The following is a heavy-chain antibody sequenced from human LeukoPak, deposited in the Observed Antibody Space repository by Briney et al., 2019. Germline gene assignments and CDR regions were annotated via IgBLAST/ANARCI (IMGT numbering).Heavy chain of an antibody. V-gene: IGHV3-23*01. CDR1: GFTFSTCA. Sequence: GGSLRLSCAASGFTFSTCAMNWVRQAPGKGLEWVSGFSGSGGNTYYAGSVKGRFTISRDNSKNTLYLQMNSLRAEDTAVYYCAKAWGIAVAGAYGYWGQGTLVTVSS. D-gene: IGHD6-19*01. J-gene: IGHJ4*02. CDR2: FSGSGGNT. CDR3: AKAWGIAVAGAYGY.